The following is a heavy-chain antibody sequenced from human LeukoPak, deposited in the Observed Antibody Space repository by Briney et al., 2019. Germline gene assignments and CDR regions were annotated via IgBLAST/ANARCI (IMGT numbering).Heavy chain of an antibody. V-gene: IGHV4-4*02. J-gene: IGHJ4*02. CDR2: IYHSGNT. CDR3: AKTGWAAMGV. Sequence: ASETLSLTCAVYGGSFSSTNWWSWVRQPPGKGLEWIGEIYHSGNTNYNPSLKSRVTISVDKSKNQFSLKLSFVTAADTAVYYCAKTGWAAMGVWGQGTLVTVSS. D-gene: IGHD3-16*01. CDR1: GGSFSSTNW.